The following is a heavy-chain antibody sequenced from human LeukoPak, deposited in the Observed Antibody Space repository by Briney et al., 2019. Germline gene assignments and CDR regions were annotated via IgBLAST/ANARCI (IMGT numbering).Heavy chain of an antibody. CDR3: ARDVKWAARRYYYYYMDV. CDR1: GSSISSYY. D-gene: IGHD6-6*01. V-gene: IGHV4-59*13. J-gene: IGHJ6*03. Sequence: SETLSLTCTVSGSSISSYYWSWIRQPPGKGLEWIGYIYYSGSTKYNPALKSRVTISIDSSKNQFSLNLSSVTAADTAVYYCARDVKWAARRYYYYYMDVWGKGTTVTVSS. CDR2: IYYSGST.